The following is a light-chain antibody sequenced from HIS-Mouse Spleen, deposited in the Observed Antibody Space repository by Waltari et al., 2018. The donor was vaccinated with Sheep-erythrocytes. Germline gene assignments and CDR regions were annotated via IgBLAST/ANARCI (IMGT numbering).Light chain of an antibody. V-gene: IGKV4-1*01. CDR3: QQYYSTPLT. CDR2: WAA. CDR1: QSVLYSSNNKNY. Sequence: DIVMTQSPDSLAVSLGERATINCRSSQSVLYSSNNKNYLAWYQQKPGQPPKLLIYWAATRETGVPDRFGGSGSGTYFTLTICSLQAEDVAVYYCQQYYSTPLTFGGGTKVEIK. J-gene: IGKJ4*01.